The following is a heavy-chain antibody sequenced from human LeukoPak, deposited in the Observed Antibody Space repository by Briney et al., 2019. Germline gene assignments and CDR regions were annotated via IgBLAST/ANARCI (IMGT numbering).Heavy chain of an antibody. CDR2: INPNSGGT. CDR3: ARGSALLALSFDY. J-gene: IGHJ4*02. D-gene: IGHD2-15*01. Sequence: ASVKVSCKASGYTFTGYYMHWVRQAPGQGLEWMGRINPNSGGTNYAQKFQGRVTITADESTSTAYMELSSLRSEDTAVYYCARGSALLALSFDYWGQGTLVTVSS. V-gene: IGHV1-2*06. CDR1: GYTFTGYY.